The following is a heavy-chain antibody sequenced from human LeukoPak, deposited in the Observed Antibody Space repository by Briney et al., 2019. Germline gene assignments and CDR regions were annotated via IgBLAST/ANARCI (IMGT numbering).Heavy chain of an antibody. CDR3: ARDRASGSGKSDY. J-gene: IGHJ4*02. V-gene: IGHV3-21*01. D-gene: IGHD3-10*01. CDR2: ISSSSSYI. Sequence: PGGSLRLSCAASGFTFSSYSMNWVRHAPRKGLEWVSSISSSSSYIYYADSVKGRFTISRDNAKNSLYLQMNSLRAEDTAVYYCARDRASGSGKSDYWGQGTLVTVSS. CDR1: GFTFSSYS.